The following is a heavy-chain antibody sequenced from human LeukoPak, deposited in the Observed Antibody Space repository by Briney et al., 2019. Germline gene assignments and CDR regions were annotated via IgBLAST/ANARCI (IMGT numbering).Heavy chain of an antibody. CDR3: AKDARVRGVITLDY. J-gene: IGHJ4*02. CDR1: GFTFRSYA. Sequence: GASLRLSCAASGFTFRSYAMSWVRQAPGKGLEWVSAISGSGGSTYYADSVKGRFTISRDNSKNTLYLQMNSLRAEDTAVYYCAKDARVRGVITLDYWGQGTLVTVSS. CDR2: ISGSGGST. V-gene: IGHV3-23*01. D-gene: IGHD3-10*01.